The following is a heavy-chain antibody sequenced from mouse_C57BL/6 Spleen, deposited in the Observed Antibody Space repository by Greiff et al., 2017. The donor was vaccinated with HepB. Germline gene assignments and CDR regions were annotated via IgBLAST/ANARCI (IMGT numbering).Heavy chain of an antibody. Sequence: VQLQQSGPELVKPGASVKISCKASGYTFTDYYMNWVKQSHGKSLEWIGDINPNNGGTSYNQKFKGKATLTVDKSSSTAYMELRSLTSEDSAVYYCARGGYDGYYYAMDYWGQGTSVTVSS. D-gene: IGHD2-2*01. CDR1: GYTFTDYY. J-gene: IGHJ4*01. V-gene: IGHV1-26*01. CDR3: ARGGYDGYYYAMDY. CDR2: INPNNGGT.